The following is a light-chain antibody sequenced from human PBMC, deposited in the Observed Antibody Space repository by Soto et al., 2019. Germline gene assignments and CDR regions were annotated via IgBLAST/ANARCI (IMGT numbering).Light chain of an antibody. J-gene: IGLJ1*01. Sequence: QSALTQPASVSGSPGQSITISCTGTSSDVGSYNYVAWYQQHPGKAPKLMIYDVSNRPSGVSNRFSGSKSGNTASLTISGLQAEDEADYYCSYTISSALVFGTGTKLTVL. V-gene: IGLV2-14*01. CDR1: SSDVGSYNY. CDR3: CSYTISSALV. CDR2: DVS.